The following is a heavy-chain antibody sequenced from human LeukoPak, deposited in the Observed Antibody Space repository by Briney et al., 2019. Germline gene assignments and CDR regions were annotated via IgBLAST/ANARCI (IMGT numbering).Heavy chain of an antibody. CDR1: EFTFTTYG. CDR3: ARDSKTNSFDY. Sequence: GGSLSLSCAASEFTFTTYGMHWGRQAPGPGQEWESFIYYDGSNIYYADYVKGRFTISRDISKNTLYLQMDTLRAEDTAIYYCARDSKTNSFDYWGQGTLVTVSS. J-gene: IGHJ4*02. CDR2: IYYDGSNI. V-gene: IGHV3-33*01. D-gene: IGHD1-1*01.